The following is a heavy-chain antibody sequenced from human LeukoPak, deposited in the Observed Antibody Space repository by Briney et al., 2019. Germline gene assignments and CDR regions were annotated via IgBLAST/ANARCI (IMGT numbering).Heavy chain of an antibody. CDR3: ARGNHPSGSGSLVWYYGMDV. CDR1: GFTVSSNY. D-gene: IGHD3-10*01. J-gene: IGHJ6*02. Sequence: GGSLRLSCAASGFTVSSNYMSWVRQAPGKGLEWVSVIYSGGSTYYADSVKGRFTISRDNSKNTLYRQMNSLRAEDTAVYYCARGNHPSGSGSLVWYYGMDVWGQGTTVTVSS. CDR2: IYSGGST. V-gene: IGHV3-53*01.